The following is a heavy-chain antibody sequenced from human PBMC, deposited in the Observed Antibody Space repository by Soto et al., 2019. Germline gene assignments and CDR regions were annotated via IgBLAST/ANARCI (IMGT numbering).Heavy chain of an antibody. CDR2: ISSSGSTI. CDR3: ARGWRWEQSYYYYGMDV. V-gene: IGHV3-48*03. CDR1: GFTFSSYE. Sequence: GGSLRLSCAASGFTFSSYERNWVRQAPGKGLEWVSYISSSGSTIYYADSVKGRFTISRDNAKNSLYLQMNSLRAEDTAVYYCARGWRWEQSYYYYGMDVWGQGTTVTVSS. J-gene: IGHJ6*02. D-gene: IGHD1-26*01.